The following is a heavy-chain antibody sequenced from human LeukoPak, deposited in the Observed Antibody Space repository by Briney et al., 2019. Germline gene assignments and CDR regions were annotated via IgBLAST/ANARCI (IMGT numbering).Heavy chain of an antibody. Sequence: ASVNVSCTASGYTFTSYYMHWVRQAPGQGLDWMGIINTSGGSTSYAQKFQGRVTMTRDTSTRIVYMELSSLRSEDTAVYYCARERGYDFWSGCLFDYWGQGTLVTVSS. V-gene: IGHV1-46*01. CDR3: ARERGYDFWSGCLFDY. CDR1: GYTFTSYY. J-gene: IGHJ4*02. D-gene: IGHD3-3*01. CDR2: INTSGGST.